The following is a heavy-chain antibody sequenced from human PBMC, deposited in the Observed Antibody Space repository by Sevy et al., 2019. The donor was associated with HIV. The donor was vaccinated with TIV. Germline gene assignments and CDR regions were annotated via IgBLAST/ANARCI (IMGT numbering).Heavy chain of an antibody. CDR2: INYSGSS. Sequence: SETLSLTCTVSGDIGIYYWSWIRQPPGKGLEWTGSINYSGSSNYNPSLKSRVTTSVDTSKNQFSLKLSSVTAADTAVYYCARVGAWYYGSTGNAFDFWGQGTMVTVSS. CDR1: GDIGIYY. CDR3: ARVGAWYYGSTGNAFDF. J-gene: IGHJ3*01. D-gene: IGHD3-10*01. V-gene: IGHV4-59*01.